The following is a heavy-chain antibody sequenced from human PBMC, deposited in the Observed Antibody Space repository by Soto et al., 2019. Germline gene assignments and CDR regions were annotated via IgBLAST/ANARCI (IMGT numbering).Heavy chain of an antibody. J-gene: IGHJ4*02. D-gene: IGHD2-15*01. CDR2: ISSYGSP. CDR3: ARELCNGGTCQLFFDY. Sequence: GGSLRLSCAASGFTFSSYAMHWVRQAPGKGLEYVSGISSYGSPFYVNSVEGRFTISRDNSKNTLYLQMGSLRAEDTAVYYCARELCNGGTCQLFFDYWGQGTLVTVSS. V-gene: IGHV3-64*01. CDR1: GFTFSSYA.